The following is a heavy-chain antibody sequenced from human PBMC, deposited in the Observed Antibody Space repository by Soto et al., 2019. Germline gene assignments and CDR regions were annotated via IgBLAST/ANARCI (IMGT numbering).Heavy chain of an antibody. CDR1: GLAFTNFA. D-gene: IGHD2-21*01. V-gene: IGHV3-30-3*01. J-gene: IGHJ4*02. Sequence: WGSLRLPCAASGLAFTNFATYWVRQAPGKGLEWVAVISFDGDNTIYAASVRGRFTMSRDNSKNTVYLQMHSPSPADTAFYYCARDLAKGDGGEYWGQGSLVT. CDR2: ISFDGDNT. CDR3: ARDLAKGDGGEY.